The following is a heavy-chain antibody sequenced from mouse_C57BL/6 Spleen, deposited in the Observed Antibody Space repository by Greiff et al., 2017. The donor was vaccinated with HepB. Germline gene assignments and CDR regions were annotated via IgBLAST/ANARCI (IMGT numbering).Heavy chain of an antibody. CDR1: GFTFSSYA. Sequence: EVKLEESGEGLVKPGGSLKLSCAASGFTFSSYAMSWVRQTPEKRLEWVAYISSGGDYIYYADTVKGRVTISRDNARNTLYLQMSSLKSEDTAMYYCTRDLGNGSSYAFAYWGQGTLVTVSA. V-gene: IGHV5-9-1*02. J-gene: IGHJ3*01. CDR3: TRDLGNGSSYAFAY. D-gene: IGHD1-1*01. CDR2: ISSGGDYI.